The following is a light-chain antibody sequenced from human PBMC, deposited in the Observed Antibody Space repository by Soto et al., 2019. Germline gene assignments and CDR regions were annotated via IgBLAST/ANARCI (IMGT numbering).Light chain of an antibody. CDR2: GAS. CDR3: QQVDTFPIT. V-gene: IGKV1-9*01. CDR1: QGVRSY. Sequence: QVTKSPSSVSVHDEDSVPITCRASQGVRSYLAWFQQRPGKAPKLLIFGASTLQNGVPARFSGRGFGTEFTLTITSLQPEDFATYFCQQVDTFPITFGEGTKVDI. J-gene: IGKJ4*01.